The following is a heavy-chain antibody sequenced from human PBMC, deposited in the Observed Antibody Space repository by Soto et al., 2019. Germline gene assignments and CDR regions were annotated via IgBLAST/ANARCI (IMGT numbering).Heavy chain of an antibody. CDR2: ISYDGSNK. V-gene: IGHV3-30-3*01. Sequence: SLSLACAAYGFTFSSYAMQWVRQAPGKGLEWVAVISYDGSNKYYADSVKGRFTISRDNSKNTLYLQMDSQRAEDTAVYYCAGSVECSSTSCYVLLFKYCGMDVWGQGTMVTVSS. J-gene: IGHJ6*02. CDR3: AGSVECSSTSCYVLLFKYCGMDV. D-gene: IGHD2-2*01. CDR1: GFTFSSYA.